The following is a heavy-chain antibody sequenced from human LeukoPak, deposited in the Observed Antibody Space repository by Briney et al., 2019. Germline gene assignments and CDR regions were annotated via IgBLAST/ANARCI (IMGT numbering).Heavy chain of an antibody. J-gene: IGHJ3*02. CDR3: ARGDSSGYRDAFDI. Sequence: SETPSLTCTVSGGSISSHYWSWIRQPPGKGLEWIGYIYYSGSTNYNPSLKSRVTISVDTSKNQFSLKLSSVTVADTAVYYCARGDSSGYRDAFDIWGQGTMITVSS. D-gene: IGHD3-22*01. CDR2: IYYSGST. V-gene: IGHV4-59*08. CDR1: GGSISSHY.